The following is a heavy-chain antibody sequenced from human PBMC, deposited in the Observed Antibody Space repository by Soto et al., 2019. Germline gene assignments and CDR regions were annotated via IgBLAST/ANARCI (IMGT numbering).Heavy chain of an antibody. V-gene: IGHV4-59*08. J-gene: IGHJ4*02. CDR1: GGSISSYY. CDR3: ARHNDDYGDYGFDY. Sequence: QVQLQESGPGLVKPSETLSLTCTVSGGSISSYYWSWIRQPPGKGLEWIGYIHYSGSTNYSPSLKSRATISADTSKNQFSLKLSSVTAADTAVYYCARHNDDYGDYGFDYWGQGTLVTVSS. CDR2: IHYSGST. D-gene: IGHD4-17*01.